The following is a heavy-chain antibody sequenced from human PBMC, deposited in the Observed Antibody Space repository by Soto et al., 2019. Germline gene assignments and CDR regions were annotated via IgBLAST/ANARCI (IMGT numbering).Heavy chain of an antibody. CDR1: GDSVSSNSAA. D-gene: IGHD6-6*01. Sequence: SQTLSLTCAISGDSVSSNSAAWNWIRQSPSRGLEWLGRTYYRSKWYNDYAVSVKSRITINPDTSKNQFSLQLNSVTPEDTAVYYCASSPYSSSARHYYYYYGMDVWGQGTTVTAP. CDR2: TYYRSKWYN. CDR3: ASSPYSSSARHYYYYYGMDV. V-gene: IGHV6-1*01. J-gene: IGHJ6*02.